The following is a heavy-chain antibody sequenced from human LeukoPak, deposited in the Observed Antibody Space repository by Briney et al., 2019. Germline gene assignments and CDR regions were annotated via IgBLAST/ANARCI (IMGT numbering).Heavy chain of an antibody. CDR3: ARGADSSGSLTRGDY. Sequence: PGGSLRLSCAASGFTFSTYNMNWVRQAPGKGLEWVSYISSSSYAIYYADSVKGRFTISRDNAKNSLYLQMNSLRAADTAVYYCARGADSSGSLTRGDYWGQGTLVTVSS. J-gene: IGHJ4*02. V-gene: IGHV3-48*04. CDR1: GFTFSTYN. CDR2: ISSSSYAI. D-gene: IGHD3-22*01.